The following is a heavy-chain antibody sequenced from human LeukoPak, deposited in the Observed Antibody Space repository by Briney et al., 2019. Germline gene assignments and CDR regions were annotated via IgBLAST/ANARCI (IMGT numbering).Heavy chain of an antibody. V-gene: IGHV4-30-2*01. D-gene: IGHD3-3*01. CDR1: GGSINSDGYY. CDR3: ARSGYSNFDY. CDR2: IYHNGNT. Sequence: SSQTLSLTRTISGGSINSDGYYWSWIRQPAGKGLEWIGYIYHNGNTYYNPSLKSRVTISVDTSKNQFSLKLSSVTAADTAVYYCARSGYSNFDYWGQGTLVTVSS. J-gene: IGHJ4*02.